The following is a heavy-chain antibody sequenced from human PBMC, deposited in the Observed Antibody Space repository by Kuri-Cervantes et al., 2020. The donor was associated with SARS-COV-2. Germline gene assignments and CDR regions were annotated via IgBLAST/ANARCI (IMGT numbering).Heavy chain of an antibody. CDR1: GYTLTGYY. D-gene: IGHD3-16*02. Sequence: ASVKVSCKASGYTLTGYYMHWVRQAPGQGLEWMGWINPNSGGTNCAQKFQGRVTMTRDTSISTAYMELCRLRSDDTAVYYCARGDYVWGSYRYYMDVWGKGTTVTVSS. CDR3: ARGDYVWGSYRYYMDV. CDR2: INPNSGGT. J-gene: IGHJ6*03. V-gene: IGHV1-2*02.